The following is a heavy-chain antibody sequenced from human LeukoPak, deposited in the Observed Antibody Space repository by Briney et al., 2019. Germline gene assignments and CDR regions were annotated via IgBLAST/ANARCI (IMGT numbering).Heavy chain of an antibody. CDR1: GYTFTSYY. CDR2: INPSGGST. J-gene: IGHJ3*02. Sequence: ASVKVSCKASGYTFTSYYMHWVRQAPGQGLEWMGIINPSGGSTSYAQKFQGRVTMTRDTSTSTVYMELSSLRSEDTAVYYCAIPSPDCSGGSCYMSDAFDIRGQGTMVTVSS. V-gene: IGHV1-46*01. D-gene: IGHD2-15*01. CDR3: AIPSPDCSGGSCYMSDAFDI.